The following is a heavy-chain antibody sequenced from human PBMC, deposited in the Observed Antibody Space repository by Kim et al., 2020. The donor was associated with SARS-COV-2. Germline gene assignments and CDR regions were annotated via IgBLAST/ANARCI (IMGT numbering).Heavy chain of an antibody. CDR2: IRSRASAETT. D-gene: IGHD5-12*01. CDR3: ANDRGGRAWLGFDS. Sequence: GGSLRLSCAASGFTLSNNVMSWVRQAPGRGLEWVSIIRSRASAETTYYADSVNGRFTISRDISKNTLYLDLHSLRADDTALYYCANDRGGRAWLGFDSWG. J-gene: IGHJ5*01. V-gene: IGHV3-23*01. CDR1: GFTLSNNV.